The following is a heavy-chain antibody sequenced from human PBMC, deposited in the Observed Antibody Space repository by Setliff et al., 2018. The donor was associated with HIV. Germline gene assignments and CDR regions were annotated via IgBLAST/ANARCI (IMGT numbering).Heavy chain of an antibody. J-gene: IGHJ5*02. Sequence: ASVKVSCKASKGTFTTYRFTLVRQAPGQGLEWMGRIIPILGTANYAQNFQGRLTITADKSTSTTYMELSSLRSEDTAIYYCARDRVPYSSSPSALDPWGQGTQVTVSS. V-gene: IGHV1-69*08. D-gene: IGHD2-2*01. CDR1: KGTFTTYR. CDR3: ARDRVPYSSSPSALDP. CDR2: IIPILGTA.